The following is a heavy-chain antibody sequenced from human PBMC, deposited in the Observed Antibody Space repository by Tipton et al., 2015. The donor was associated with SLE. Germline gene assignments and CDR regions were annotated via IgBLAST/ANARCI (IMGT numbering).Heavy chain of an antibody. D-gene: IGHD1-26*01. V-gene: IGHV4-59*01. Sequence: GLVKPSETLSLTCTVSGGSISSYYWSWIRQPPGKGLEWIGYIYYSGSTNYNPSLKSRVTISVDTSKNQFSLKLSSVTAADRAVYYCARDVGRLYFDYWGPGTLVTVSA. CDR3: ARDVGRLYFDY. CDR1: GGSISSYY. J-gene: IGHJ4*02. CDR2: IYYSGST.